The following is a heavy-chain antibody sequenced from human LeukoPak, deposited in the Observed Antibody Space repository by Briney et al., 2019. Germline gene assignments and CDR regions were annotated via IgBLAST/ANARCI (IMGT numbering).Heavy chain of an antibody. Sequence: GGSLRLSCTASGFTFGDYAMSWFRQAPGKGLEWVGFIRSKAYGGTTEYAAPVKGRFTISRDDSKSIAYLQMNSLKTEDTAVYYCTSPPNFDWLLGFDYWGQGTLVTVSS. CDR2: IRSKAYGGTT. CDR1: GFTFGDYA. D-gene: IGHD3-9*01. V-gene: IGHV3-49*03. CDR3: TSPPNFDWLLGFDY. J-gene: IGHJ4*02.